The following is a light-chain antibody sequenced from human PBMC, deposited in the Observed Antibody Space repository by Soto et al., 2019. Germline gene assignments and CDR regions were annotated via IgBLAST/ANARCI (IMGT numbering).Light chain of an antibody. CDR2: GAT. J-gene: IGKJ4*01. Sequence: DIQVTQSPSSVSASVGDRVTITCRASQGISSWLVWYQQKPGKAPKLLIFGATSLESGVPSRFSGSGSGTDFTLTISSLQPEDCATYYCQTANSFPLTFGGGTKVEIK. CDR3: QTANSFPLT. CDR1: QGISSW. V-gene: IGKV1D-12*01.